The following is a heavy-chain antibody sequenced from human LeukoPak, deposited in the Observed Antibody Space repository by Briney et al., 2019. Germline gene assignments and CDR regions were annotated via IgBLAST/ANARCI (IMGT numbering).Heavy chain of an antibody. V-gene: IGHV3-48*03. CDR3: ARELSSGYYG. CDR1: GFTFSSYE. D-gene: IGHD3-22*01. Sequence: GGSLRLSCAASGFTFSSYEMNWVRQAPGKGLEWVSYISSSGSTIYYADSVKGRFTISGDNAKNSLYLQMNSLRAEDTAVYYCARELSSGYYGWGQGTLVTVSS. CDR2: ISSSGSTI. J-gene: IGHJ4*02.